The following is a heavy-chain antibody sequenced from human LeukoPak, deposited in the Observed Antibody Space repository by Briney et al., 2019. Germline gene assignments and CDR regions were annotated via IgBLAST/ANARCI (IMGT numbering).Heavy chain of an antibody. CDR3: ARQKASSSWYYFDL. CDR1: GGSISSSSYY. Sequence: NPSETLSLTCTVSGGSISSSSYYWGWIRQPPGKGLEWIGFIYYTGSTYYNPSLKSRVTISVDTSKNQFSLKLSSVTAADTAVYYCARQKASSSWYYFDLWGQGTLVTVSS. CDR2: IYYTGST. J-gene: IGHJ4*02. D-gene: IGHD6-13*01. V-gene: IGHV4-39*01.